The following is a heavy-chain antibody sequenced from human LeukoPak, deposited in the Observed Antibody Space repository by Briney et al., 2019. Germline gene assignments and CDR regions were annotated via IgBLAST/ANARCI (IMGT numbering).Heavy chain of an antibody. V-gene: IGHV4-34*01. Sequence: KTSETLSLTCAVYGGSFSGYYWSWIRQPPGKGLEWIGEINHSGSTNYNPSLKSRVTISVDTSKNQFSLKLSSVTAADTAVYYCARARRWLQFSRIYYFDYWGQGTLVTVSS. CDR3: ARARRWLQFSRIYYFDY. D-gene: IGHD5-24*01. CDR2: INHSGST. CDR1: GGSFSGYY. J-gene: IGHJ4*02.